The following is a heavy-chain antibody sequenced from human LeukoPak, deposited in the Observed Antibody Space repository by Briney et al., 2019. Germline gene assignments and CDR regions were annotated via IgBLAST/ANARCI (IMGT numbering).Heavy chain of an antibody. CDR1: GFTFGDYA. CDR2: IRSKAYGGTT. Sequence: GGSLRLSCTASGFTFGDYAMSWVRQAPGKGLEWVGFIRSKAYGGTTEYAASVKGRFTISRDDSKRTAYMQMNSLKTEDTAVYYCSRRHYWGQGTLVTVSS. CDR3: SRRHY. V-gene: IGHV3-49*04. J-gene: IGHJ4*02.